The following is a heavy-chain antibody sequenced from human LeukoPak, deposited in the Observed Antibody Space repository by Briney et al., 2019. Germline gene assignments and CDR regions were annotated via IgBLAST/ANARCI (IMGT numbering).Heavy chain of an antibody. D-gene: IGHD3-3*01. CDR3: AKGGFWSGPNDYFDY. V-gene: IGHV3-23*01. CDR1: ILPFSSYA. J-gene: IGHJ4*02. CDR2: INCSGGST. Sequence: PGGSLRLSCGFCILPFSSYAMSWVRQAPGKGLEWVSAINCSGGSTYYADSVKGRFTITRDNSKNTLYLQMNSLRAEDTAVYYCAKGGFWSGPNDYFDYWGQGTLVTVSS.